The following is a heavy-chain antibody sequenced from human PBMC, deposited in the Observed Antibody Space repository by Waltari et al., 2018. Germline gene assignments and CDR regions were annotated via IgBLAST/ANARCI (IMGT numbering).Heavy chain of an antibody. D-gene: IGHD5-18*01. CDR3: AGSVDTPTFNRPTEV. J-gene: IGHJ4*02. CDR1: GGSISGGYG. Sequence: QVQLQESGPAVVKPSETLSLTCAVSGGSISGGYGWTWIRQAPGKGLEWIGSIYGSSGSTYYNPSLKSRVTISKDTSKNQFSLKLNYVTAADTAVYCCAGSVDTPTFNRPTEVWGQGVLVTVSS. CDR2: IYGSSGST. V-gene: IGHV4-38-2*01.